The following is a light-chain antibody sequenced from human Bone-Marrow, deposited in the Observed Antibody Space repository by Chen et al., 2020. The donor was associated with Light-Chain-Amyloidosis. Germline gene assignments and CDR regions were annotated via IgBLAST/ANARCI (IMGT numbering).Light chain of an antibody. CDR3: QSADSSGTYEVI. CDR1: DLPTKY. Sequence: SSELTQPHSVSVSPGQTARITCSGDDLPTKYAYWYQQKPGQAPVLVIHRDTERPSGISERFSGSSSGTTATLTISGVQAEDEADDHCQSADSSGTYEVIFGGGTKLTVL. J-gene: IGLJ2*01. V-gene: IGLV3-25*03. CDR2: RDT.